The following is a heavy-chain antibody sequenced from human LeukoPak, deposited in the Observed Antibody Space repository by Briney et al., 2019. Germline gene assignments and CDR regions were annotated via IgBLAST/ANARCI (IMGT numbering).Heavy chain of an antibody. Sequence: GGSLRLSCAASGFTFSDYGMHWVRQAPGKGLEWVAVMSYDGSNKYYADSVKGRFTISRDNSKNTLSLQMNSLRAEDTAVYYCARVEDNNWFDPWGQGTLVTVSS. J-gene: IGHJ5*02. V-gene: IGHV3-30*03. CDR3: ARVEDNNWFDP. CDR2: MSYDGSNK. CDR1: GFTFSDYG. D-gene: IGHD2-15*01.